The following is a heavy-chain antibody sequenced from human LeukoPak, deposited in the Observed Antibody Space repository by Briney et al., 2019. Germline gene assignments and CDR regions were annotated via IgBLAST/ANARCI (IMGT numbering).Heavy chain of an antibody. J-gene: IGHJ4*02. CDR1: GFTFSSYA. V-gene: IGHV3-23*01. Sequence: GGSLRLSCAASGFTFSSYAMTWVRQAPGKGPEWVSDISVSGGNTYYADSVQGRFIISRDNSKNTLNLQMNSLRVEDTAVYYCAKGASGSYHTPYDYWGQGSLVTVSS. D-gene: IGHD1-26*01. CDR3: AKGASGSYHTPYDY. CDR2: ISVSGGNT.